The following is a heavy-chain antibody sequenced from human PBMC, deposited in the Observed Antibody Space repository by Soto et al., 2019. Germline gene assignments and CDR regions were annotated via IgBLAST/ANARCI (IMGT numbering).Heavy chain of an antibody. CDR1: GFTFSDYY. V-gene: IGHV3-11*06. D-gene: IGHD3-10*01. Sequence: PVGSLRLSCAASGFTFSDYYMSWIRQAPGKGLEWVSYISSSSSYTNYADSVKGRFTISRDNAKNSLYLQMNSLRAEDTAVYYCARERITMVRGVTNWFDPWGQGTLVTVSS. J-gene: IGHJ5*02. CDR3: ARERITMVRGVTNWFDP. CDR2: ISSSSSYT.